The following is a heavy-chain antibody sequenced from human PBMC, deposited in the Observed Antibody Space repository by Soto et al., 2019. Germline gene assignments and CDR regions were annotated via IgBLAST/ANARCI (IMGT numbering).Heavy chain of an antibody. Sequence: TSETLSLTCTVSGGSISSYYWSWIRQPPGKGLEWIGYIYYSGSTNYNPSLKSRVTISVDTSKNQFSLKLSSVTAADTAVYYCARHSRGLFDYWGQGTLVTVSS. CDR1: GGSISSYY. CDR2: IYYSGST. D-gene: IGHD6-13*01. CDR3: ARHSRGLFDY. J-gene: IGHJ4*02. V-gene: IGHV4-59*01.